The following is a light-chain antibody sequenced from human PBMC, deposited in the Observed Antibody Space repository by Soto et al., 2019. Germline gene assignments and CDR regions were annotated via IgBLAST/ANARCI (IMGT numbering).Light chain of an antibody. CDR1: QSVSSTY. V-gene: IGKV3-20*01. CDR2: GTS. J-gene: IGKJ1*01. Sequence: EIVLTQSPGTLSLSPGERATLSCRASQSVSSTYLAWYQQKPGQAPRLLIYGTSTRATGIPDRFSGSGSGTDFTLTISRLEPEDVAVFYCQQYDGSPTFGQGTKVEIK. CDR3: QQYDGSPT.